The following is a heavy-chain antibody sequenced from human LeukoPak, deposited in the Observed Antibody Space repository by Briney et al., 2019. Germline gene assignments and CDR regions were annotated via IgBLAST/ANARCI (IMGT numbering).Heavy chain of an antibody. Sequence: PGGSPRLSCAASGFTFSSYSMNWVRQAPGKGLEWVSSISSSSSYIYYADSVKGRFTISRDNAKNSLYLQMNSLRAEDTAVYYCASWGGLADYWGQGTLVTVSS. CDR2: ISSSSSYI. CDR3: ASWGGLADY. J-gene: IGHJ4*02. D-gene: IGHD3-16*01. V-gene: IGHV3-21*01. CDR1: GFTFSSYS.